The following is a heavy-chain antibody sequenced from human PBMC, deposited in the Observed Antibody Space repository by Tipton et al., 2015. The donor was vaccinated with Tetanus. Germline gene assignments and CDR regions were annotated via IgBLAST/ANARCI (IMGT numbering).Heavy chain of an antibody. Sequence: SLRLSCAASGFTVSSNYMSWVRQAPGKGLEWVSVVYSDGNTYYADPVKGRFTISRDDAKNSLYLQMNSLRAEDTAVYYCANHDLGIWGQGTLVTVSS. D-gene: IGHD3-16*01. V-gene: IGHV3-53*01. CDR3: ANHDLGI. J-gene: IGHJ4*02. CDR1: GFTVSSNY. CDR2: VYSDGNT.